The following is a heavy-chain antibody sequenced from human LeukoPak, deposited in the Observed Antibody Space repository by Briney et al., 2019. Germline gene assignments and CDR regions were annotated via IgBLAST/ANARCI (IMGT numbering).Heavy chain of an antibody. Sequence: GGSLRLSCAAPGFTFSRYSMHWVRQAPGKGLEYVSAISNNGGSTYYAKSVKGRFTISRDNSKNTLYLQMGSLRAEDMAVYYCARTSIAAREADYWGQGTLVTVSS. D-gene: IGHD6-6*01. CDR1: GFTFSRYS. CDR2: ISNNGGST. J-gene: IGHJ4*02. CDR3: ARTSIAAREADY. V-gene: IGHV3-64*01.